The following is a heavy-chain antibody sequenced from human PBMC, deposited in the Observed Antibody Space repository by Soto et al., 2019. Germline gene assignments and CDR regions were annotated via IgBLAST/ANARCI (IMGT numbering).Heavy chain of an antibody. J-gene: IGHJ4*02. CDR2: ISYGGGTT. CDR3: AKNPGYYYDSTGYHFDY. Sequence: PGGSLRLSCAASEFTFSNYAMSWVRQAPGKGLEWVSAISYGGGTTYYADSVKGRFTIFRDNSKNTLYLQMNSLRAEYTAVYYCAKNPGYYYDSTGYHFDYWGQGT. V-gene: IGHV3-23*01. D-gene: IGHD3-22*01. CDR1: EFTFSNYA.